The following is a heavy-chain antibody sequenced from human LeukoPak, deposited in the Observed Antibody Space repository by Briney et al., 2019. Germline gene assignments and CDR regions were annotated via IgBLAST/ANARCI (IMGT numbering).Heavy chain of an antibody. CDR3: ARTYYDILTGENDAFDI. Sequence: SETLSLTCSVSGGSISSSSSYWGWIRQPPGKGLEWIGYIYYSGSTNYNPSLKSRVTISVDTSKNQFSLKLSSVTAADTAVYYCARTYYDILTGENDAFDIWGQGTMVTVSS. CDR2: IYYSGST. CDR1: GGSISSSSSY. D-gene: IGHD3-9*01. V-gene: IGHV4-61*05. J-gene: IGHJ3*02.